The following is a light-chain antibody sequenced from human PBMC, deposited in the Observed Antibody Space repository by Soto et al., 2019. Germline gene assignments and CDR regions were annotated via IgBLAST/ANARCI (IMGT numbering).Light chain of an antibody. J-gene: IGKJ1*01. V-gene: IGKV1-5*03. CDR3: QQYNSYSWT. CDR1: QSISSW. Sequence: DIQMTQSPSTLSASVGDRVTITCRASQSISSWLAWYQQKPGKAPKLLIYKASSLQSGVPSRFSGSGSGTEFTLTISILQPDDFATYYCQQYNSYSWTFGRGTKVEIK. CDR2: KAS.